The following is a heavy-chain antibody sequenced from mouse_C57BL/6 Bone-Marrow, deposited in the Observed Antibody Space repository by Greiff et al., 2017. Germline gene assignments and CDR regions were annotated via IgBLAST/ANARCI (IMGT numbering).Heavy chain of an antibody. V-gene: IGHV1-62-2*01. CDR2: FYPGRGSI. J-gene: IGHJ4*01. Sequence: VKLMESGAELVKPGASVKLSCKASGYTFTEYTIHWVKQRSGQGLEWIGWFYPGRGSIKYNEKFKDKATLTADKSSSTVYMELSRLTSEDSAVYFCARHEETEGAMDYWGQGTSVTVSS. D-gene: IGHD4-1*01. CDR3: ARHEETEGAMDY. CDR1: GYTFTEYT.